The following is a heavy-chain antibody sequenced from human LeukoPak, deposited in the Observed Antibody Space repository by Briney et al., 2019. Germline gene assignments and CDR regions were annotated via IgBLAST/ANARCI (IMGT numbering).Heavy chain of an antibody. CDR3: AKGTMVRGFDY. J-gene: IGHJ4*02. CDR2: ISATSGNT. V-gene: IGHV3-23*01. CDR1: GFTFSAYD. D-gene: IGHD3-10*01. Sequence: GGSLRLSCAASGFTFSAYDMNRVRQALGKGLEWVSSISATSGNTYYADSVKGRFTISRDNSKNTLYLQMNSLRADDTAVYYCAKGTMVRGFDYWGQGTLVTVSS.